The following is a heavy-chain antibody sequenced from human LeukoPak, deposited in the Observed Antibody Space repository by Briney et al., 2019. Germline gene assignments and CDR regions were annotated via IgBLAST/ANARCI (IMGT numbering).Heavy chain of an antibody. D-gene: IGHD6-13*01. V-gene: IGHV1-69*01. CDR2: SIPIFGTA. J-gene: IGHJ6*04. CDR1: GGTFSSYA. Sequence: GASVKVSCKASGGTFSSYAISWVRQAPGQGLEWMGGSIPIFGTANYAQKFQGRVTITADEYTSTAYMELRSLRSEDTAVYYCARDTGIAAAGGSYYYYGMDVWGKGTTVTVSS. CDR3: ARDTGIAAAGGSYYYYGMDV.